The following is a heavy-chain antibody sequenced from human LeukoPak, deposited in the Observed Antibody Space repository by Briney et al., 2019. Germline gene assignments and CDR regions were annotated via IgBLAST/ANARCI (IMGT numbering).Heavy chain of an antibody. D-gene: IGHD3-9*01. CDR2: IYHSGST. V-gene: IGHV4-30-2*01. CDR3: ASSSYYDILTGYFPYYFDY. CDR1: GGSISSGGYS. J-gene: IGHJ4*02. Sequence: PSQTLSLTCAVSGGSISSGGYSWSWIWQPPGKGLEWIGYIYHSGSTYYNPSLESRVTISVDSSKNQFSLKLSSVTAADTAVYYCASSSYYDILTGYFPYYFDYWGQGTLVTVSS.